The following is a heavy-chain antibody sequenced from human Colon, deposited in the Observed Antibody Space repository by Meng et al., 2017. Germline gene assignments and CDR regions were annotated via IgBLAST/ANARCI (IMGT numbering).Heavy chain of an antibody. Sequence: VQPQDADPGLVKTAGTLSLTCVVSGGSLNSSNWWTWVRQAPGKGLEWIGEIYRSGSTNYNPSLKNRVTISIDTSKNEFSLKLTSVTAADTALYYCARRVQYSSGYYYFDFWGQGTLVTVSS. D-gene: IGHD3-22*01. CDR2: IYRSGST. J-gene: IGHJ4*02. CDR1: GGSLNSSNW. V-gene: IGHV4-4*02. CDR3: ARRVQYSSGYYYFDF.